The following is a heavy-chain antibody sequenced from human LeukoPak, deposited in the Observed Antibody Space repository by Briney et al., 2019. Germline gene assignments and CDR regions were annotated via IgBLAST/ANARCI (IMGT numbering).Heavy chain of an antibody. CDR2: LYSDSNT. Sequence: GGSLRLSCAASGFTVITNDMTWVRQAPGKGLEWVSVLYSDSNTKYADSVQGRFTISRDNSKNTLYLEMNSLSPDDTAVYYCARGVEPLAANTLAYWGQGTLGTVSS. CDR3: ARGVEPLAANTLAY. J-gene: IGHJ4*02. V-gene: IGHV3-53*01. CDR1: GFTVITND. D-gene: IGHD1-14*01.